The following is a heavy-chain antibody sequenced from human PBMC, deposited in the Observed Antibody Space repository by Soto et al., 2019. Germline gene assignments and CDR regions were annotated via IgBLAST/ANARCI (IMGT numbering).Heavy chain of an antibody. CDR1: GGSISSSSYY. Sequence: SETLSLTCTVSGGSISSSSYYWGWIRQPPGKGLEWIGSIYYSGSTYYNPSLKSRVTISVDTSKNQFSLKLSSVTAADTAVYYCARQVATIFGDFMEIRAGHWFDPWGQGTLVTVSS. J-gene: IGHJ5*02. D-gene: IGHD5-12*01. V-gene: IGHV4-39*01. CDR3: ARQVATIFGDFMEIRAGHWFDP. CDR2: IYYSGST.